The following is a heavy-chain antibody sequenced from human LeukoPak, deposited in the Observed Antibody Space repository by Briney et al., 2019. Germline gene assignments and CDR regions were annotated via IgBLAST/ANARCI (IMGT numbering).Heavy chain of an antibody. V-gene: IGHV3-48*03. CDR2: ISSSGSTI. CDR1: GFTFSSYE. CDR3: ARETVTTAIVYYMDV. Sequence: GGSLKLSCAASGFTFSSYEMNWVRQAPGKGLEWVLYISSSGSTIYYADSVKGRFTISRDNAKNSLYLQMNSLRAEDTAVYYCARETVTTAIVYYMDVWGKGTTVTVSS. D-gene: IGHD4-11*01. J-gene: IGHJ6*03.